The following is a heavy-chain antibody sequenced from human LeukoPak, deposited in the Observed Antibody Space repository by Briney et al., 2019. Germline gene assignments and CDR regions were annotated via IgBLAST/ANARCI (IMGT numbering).Heavy chain of an antibody. J-gene: IGHJ2*01. CDR1: GGSISSYY. Sequence: SETLSLTCTVSGGSISSYYWSWIRQPPGKGLERIGYISPSGSTNYNPSLKSRVTISVDTSKRHISLRQSSVTAADTAVYYCATDYGGNSDWYFDLWGRGTLVTVSS. V-gene: IGHV4-4*08. D-gene: IGHD4-23*01. CDR2: ISPSGST. CDR3: ATDYGGNSDWYFDL.